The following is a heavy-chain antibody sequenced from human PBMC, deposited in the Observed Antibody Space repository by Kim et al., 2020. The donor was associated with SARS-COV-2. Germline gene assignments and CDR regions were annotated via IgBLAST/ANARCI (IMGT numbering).Heavy chain of an antibody. CDR2: GSES. V-gene: IGHV3-7*01. J-gene: IGHJ4*02. CDR3: ARSVFGDNY. D-gene: IGHD3-10*02. Sequence: GSESYYVDSVKGRLTNSRDNAKNALYLKMNSLRVEDTAVYYCARSVFGDNYWGQGTLVSVSS.